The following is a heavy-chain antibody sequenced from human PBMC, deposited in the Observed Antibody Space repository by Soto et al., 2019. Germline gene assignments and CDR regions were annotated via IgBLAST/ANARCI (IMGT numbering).Heavy chain of an antibody. D-gene: IGHD3-3*01. CDR2: INPSGGST. V-gene: IGHV1-46*01. Sequence: GASVKVSCKASGYTFTSYYMHWVRQAPGQGLEWMGIINPSGGSTGYAQKFQGRVTMTRNTSISTAYMELSSLRSEDTAVYYCARANYDFWSGYYIVYYYYGMDVWGQGTTVTVSS. CDR3: ARANYDFWSGYYIVYYYYGMDV. J-gene: IGHJ6*02. CDR1: GYTFTSYY.